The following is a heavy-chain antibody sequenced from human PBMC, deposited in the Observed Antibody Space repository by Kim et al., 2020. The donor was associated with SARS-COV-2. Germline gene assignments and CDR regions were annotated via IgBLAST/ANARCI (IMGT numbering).Heavy chain of an antibody. CDR3: ARAIVGATHDAFDI. D-gene: IGHD1-26*01. V-gene: IGHV5-51*01. J-gene: IGHJ3*02. Sequence: SPSFQGQVTISADKSISTAYLQWSSLKTSDTAMYYCARAIVGATHDAFDIWGQGTMVTVSS.